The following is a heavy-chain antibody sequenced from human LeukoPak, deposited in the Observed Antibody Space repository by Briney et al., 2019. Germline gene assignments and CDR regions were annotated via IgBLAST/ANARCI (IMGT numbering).Heavy chain of an antibody. CDR1: GYTFTGYY. D-gene: IGHD1-1*01. Sequence: ASVKDSCKPSGYTFTGYYMHWVRQAPGQGLEWMGRINPNSGGTNYAQKFQGRVTMTRDTSITTAYMELSSLRSDDTAVYYCASWDWNPNYYFDYWGQGTLVTVSS. J-gene: IGHJ4*02. V-gene: IGHV1-2*06. CDR2: INPNSGGT. CDR3: ASWDWNPNYYFDY.